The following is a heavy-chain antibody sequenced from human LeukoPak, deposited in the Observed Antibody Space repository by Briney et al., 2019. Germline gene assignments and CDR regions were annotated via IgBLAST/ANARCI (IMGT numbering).Heavy chain of an antibody. Sequence: GASVKVSCKGSGYTFTSYGISWVRQAPGQGLEWMGIINPSGGSTSYAQKFQGRVTMTRDTSTSTVYMELSSLRSEDTAVYYCARGRITMVRGLKNNWFDPWGQGTLVTVSS. CDR3: ARGRITMVRGLKNNWFDP. J-gene: IGHJ5*02. D-gene: IGHD3-10*01. CDR1: GYTFTSYG. CDR2: INPSGGST. V-gene: IGHV1-46*01.